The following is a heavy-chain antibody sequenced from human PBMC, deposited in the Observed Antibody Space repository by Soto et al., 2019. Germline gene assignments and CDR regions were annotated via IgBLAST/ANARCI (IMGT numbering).Heavy chain of an antibody. Sequence: SVKGSCKASGGTFSSYTISWVRHAPGQGLEWMGRIIPILGIANYAQKFQGRVTITADKSTSTAYMELSSLRSEDTAVYYCARSRASDGSGSYYYYYYYGMDVWGQGTTVTVSS. D-gene: IGHD3-10*01. CDR2: IIPILGIA. CDR3: ARSRASDGSGSYYYYYYYGMDV. CDR1: GGTFSSYT. J-gene: IGHJ6*02. V-gene: IGHV1-69*02.